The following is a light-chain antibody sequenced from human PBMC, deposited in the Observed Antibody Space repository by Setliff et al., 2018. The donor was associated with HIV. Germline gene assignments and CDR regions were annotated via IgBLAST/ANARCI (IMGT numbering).Light chain of an antibody. CDR1: SSNIGAAYD. J-gene: IGLJ1*01. CDR2: GNI. V-gene: IGLV1-40*01. Sequence: QSVLTQPPSASGAPGQRVTISCTGSSSNIGAAYDVHWYRQFPGTAPKLLIYGNINRPSGVPDRFSGSKSGTSGSLTITGLQAEDEADYYCCSNTGSNTYVFGTGTKVTVL. CDR3: CSNTGSNTYV.